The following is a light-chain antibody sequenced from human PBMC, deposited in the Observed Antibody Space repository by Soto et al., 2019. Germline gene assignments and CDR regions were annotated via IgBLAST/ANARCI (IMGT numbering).Light chain of an antibody. J-gene: IGKJ1*01. CDR1: QSISSY. CDR2: AAS. V-gene: IGKV1-39*01. Sequence: EIQLTQSPSSLSSSVGHRVTITYRASQSISSYLNWYQQKPGKAPKLLIYAASSLQSGVPSRFSGSGSGTDFTLTISSLQPEDFATYYCQQSYSTLRTFGQGTKVDIK. CDR3: QQSYSTLRT.